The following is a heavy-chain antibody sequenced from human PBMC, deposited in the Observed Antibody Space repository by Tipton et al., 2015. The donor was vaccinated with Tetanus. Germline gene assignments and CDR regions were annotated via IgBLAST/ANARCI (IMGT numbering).Heavy chain of an antibody. CDR1: GGSISTSGFY. D-gene: IGHD2-8*02. CDR3: AGVTAQRTELYFEH. J-gene: IGHJ1*01. Sequence: TLSLTCTVSGGSISTSGFYWDWIRQSPTKGLEWIGNIYYSGGTHYNPSLKSRVTISVDTSKNQFSLKLSSVTAADTAVYYCAGVTAQRTELYFEHWGQGTQVTVSS. CDR2: IYYSGGT. V-gene: IGHV4-39*01.